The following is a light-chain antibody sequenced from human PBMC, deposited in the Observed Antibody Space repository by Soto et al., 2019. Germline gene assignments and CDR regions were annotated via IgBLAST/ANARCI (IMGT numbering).Light chain of an antibody. CDR2: AAS. CDR1: QGIRNY. J-gene: IGKJ3*01. Sequence: DIQMTQSPTSLSASVGDRVTITCRASQGIRNYVAWYQQLPGKAPKLLIYAASTLQSGVPSRFSGSGSGTDFTLTINGLQHEDVATYSCQKYSSVPVFGPGTKVEIK. CDR3: QKYSSVPV. V-gene: IGKV1-27*01.